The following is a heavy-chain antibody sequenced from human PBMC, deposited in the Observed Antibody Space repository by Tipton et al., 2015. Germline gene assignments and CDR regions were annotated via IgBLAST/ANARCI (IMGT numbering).Heavy chain of an antibody. CDR2: INYSDGS. V-gene: IGHV4-61*01. CDR1: GGSVSSGSSYH. CDR3: ARDVEHGMDV. Sequence: GLVKPSETLSLICTVSGGSVSSGSSYHWSWIRQPPGKGLEWIGNINYSDGSNYTPSLKGRVTISVDTSKNQFSLMLRSVTAADTAVYYCARDVEHGMDVWGQGTTVTVS. D-gene: IGHD5-24*01. J-gene: IGHJ6*02.